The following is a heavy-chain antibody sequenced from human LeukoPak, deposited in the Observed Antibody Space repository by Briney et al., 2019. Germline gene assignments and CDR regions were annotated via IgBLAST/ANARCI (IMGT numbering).Heavy chain of an antibody. Sequence: SETLSLTCTVSGGSISSYYWSWIRQPPGKGLEWIGYIYYSGSTNYNPSLKSRVTISVDTSKNQFSLKLSSVTAADTAVYYCARHARMGWFDPWGQGTLVTVSS. CDR2: IYYSGST. CDR1: GGSISSYY. CDR3: ARHARMGWFDP. D-gene: IGHD2-15*01. J-gene: IGHJ5*02. V-gene: IGHV4-59*08.